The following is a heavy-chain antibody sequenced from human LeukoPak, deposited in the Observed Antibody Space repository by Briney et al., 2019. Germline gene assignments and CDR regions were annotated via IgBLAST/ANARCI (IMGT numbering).Heavy chain of an antibody. Sequence: PGRSLRLSCAASGFTFDDYAMHWVRQAPGKGLEWVSGISWNSGSIGYADSVKGRFTISRDNSKNTLYLQMNSLRAEDTAVYYCAKDQGMATIWAGAFDIWGQGTMVTVSS. D-gene: IGHD5-24*01. CDR3: AKDQGMATIWAGAFDI. V-gene: IGHV3-9*01. CDR2: ISWNSGSI. J-gene: IGHJ3*02. CDR1: GFTFDDYA.